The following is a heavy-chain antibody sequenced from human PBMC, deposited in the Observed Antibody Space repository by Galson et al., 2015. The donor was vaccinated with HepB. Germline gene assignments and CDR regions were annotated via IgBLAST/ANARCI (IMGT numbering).Heavy chain of an antibody. Sequence: SLRLSCAASGFTFSSYGMNWVRQAPGKGLECVSSISPSSRYIYYADSVKGRFTISRDNAKNSLILQMNSLRAEDTAVYYCVRDRDSGTTFLPKGGNYWYFDLWGRGTQVTVSS. J-gene: IGHJ2*01. V-gene: IGHV3-21*01. CDR2: ISPSSRYI. CDR1: GFTFSSYG. D-gene: IGHD2/OR15-2a*01. CDR3: VRDRDSGTTFLPKGGNYWYFDL.